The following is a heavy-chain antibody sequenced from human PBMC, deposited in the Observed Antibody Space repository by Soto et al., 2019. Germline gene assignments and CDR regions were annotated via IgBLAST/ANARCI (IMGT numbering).Heavy chain of an antibody. Sequence: EVQLVESGGGLVQPGGSLRLSCAASGFTLSSYAMNWLRQAPGKGLEWVSYISSSSSNIQYAGSVKGRFTISRDNAKNSLYLQMNSLRDEDTAVYYCARDCSLGNRWCRWFDPWGQGTLVIVSS. V-gene: IGHV3-48*02. CDR1: GFTLSSYA. CDR3: ARDCSLGNRWCRWFDP. D-gene: IGHD2-8*02. CDR2: ISSSSSNI. J-gene: IGHJ5*02.